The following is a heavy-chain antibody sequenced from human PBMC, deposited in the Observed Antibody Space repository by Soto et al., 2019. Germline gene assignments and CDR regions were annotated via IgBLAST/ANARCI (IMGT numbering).Heavy chain of an antibody. CDR2: IDPRDSQA. Sequence: NPADSLKLSCKVSGYSFAGHWITGVDQTPGKDLDWMGRIDPRDSQAYYSPSFRGHVTISVTKSITTVFLQWSSLRASDAAMYYCARQIYDSDTGPNFQYYFDSWGQGTPVTVSS. CDR3: ARQIYDSDTGPNFQYYFDS. D-gene: IGHD3-22*01. J-gene: IGHJ4*02. V-gene: IGHV5-10-1*01. CDR1: GYSFAGHW.